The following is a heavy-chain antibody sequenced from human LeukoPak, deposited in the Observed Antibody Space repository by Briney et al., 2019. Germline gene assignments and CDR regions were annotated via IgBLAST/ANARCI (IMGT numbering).Heavy chain of an antibody. CDR2: INHSGST. D-gene: IGHD5-18*01. Sequence: SETLSLTCAVYGGSFSGYYWGWIRQPPGKGLEWIGEINHSGSTNYNPSLKSRVTISVDTSKNQFSLKLSSVTAADTAVYYCARFDTAMELDYWGQGTLVTVSS. CDR3: ARFDTAMELDY. V-gene: IGHV4-34*01. CDR1: GGSFSGYY. J-gene: IGHJ4*02.